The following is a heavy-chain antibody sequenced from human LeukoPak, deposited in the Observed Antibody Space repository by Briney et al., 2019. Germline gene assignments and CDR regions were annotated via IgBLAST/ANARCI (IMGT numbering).Heavy chain of an antibody. J-gene: IGHJ4*02. D-gene: IGHD1-26*01. Sequence: GGSLRLSCAASVFTFSSYAMSWVRQAAGKGLEWVSAISGSGGSTYYADSVKGRFTISRDNSKNTLYLRMNSLRAEDTAVYYCAKEIVGATLAFDYWGQGTLVTVSS. CDR1: VFTFSSYA. V-gene: IGHV3-23*01. CDR3: AKEIVGATLAFDY. CDR2: ISGSGGST.